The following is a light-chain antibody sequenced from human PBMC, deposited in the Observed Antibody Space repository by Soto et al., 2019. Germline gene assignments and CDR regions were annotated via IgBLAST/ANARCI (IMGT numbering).Light chain of an antibody. CDR1: QSVSSN. J-gene: IGKJ4*01. CDR2: GAS. CDR3: QPFSSYPLT. Sequence: EKVMTRSRATLSGWIWEGPTRACRASQSVSSNLAWYQQKPGQAPRLLIYGASTRATGIPARFSGSGSGPEFTPTLPSLEPEALAVYYCQPFSSYPLTFGAGTKVDIK. V-gene: IGKV3-15*01.